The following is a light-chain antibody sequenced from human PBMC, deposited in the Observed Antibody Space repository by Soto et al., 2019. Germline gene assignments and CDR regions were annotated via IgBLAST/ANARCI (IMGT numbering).Light chain of an antibody. CDR3: HQRINWPET. V-gene: IGKV3-11*01. Sequence: EIVLTQSPATLSLYPGERATLSCRASQSVSSYLAWYQQNPGQAPRPLIYDASTRATGIPARFSGIGSGTNFTLPISSLEPEYFAVYYCHQRINWPETFGRGTMVDI. CDR1: QSVSSY. CDR2: DAS. J-gene: IGKJ1*01.